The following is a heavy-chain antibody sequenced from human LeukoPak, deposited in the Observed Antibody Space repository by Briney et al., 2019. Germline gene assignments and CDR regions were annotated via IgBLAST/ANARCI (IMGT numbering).Heavy chain of an antibody. CDR3: ARQQGEQQLVGNAFDI. CDR1: GYSFSNFW. Sequence: GESLRISCKASGYSFSNFWIGWVRQLPGKGLEWMGLVYPGDSEDRISPSFQGQVTISADKSISTAYLQWSSLKASDTAIYYCARQQGEQQLVGNAFDIWGQGTMVTVSS. D-gene: IGHD6-13*01. V-gene: IGHV5-51*01. J-gene: IGHJ3*02. CDR2: VYPGDSED.